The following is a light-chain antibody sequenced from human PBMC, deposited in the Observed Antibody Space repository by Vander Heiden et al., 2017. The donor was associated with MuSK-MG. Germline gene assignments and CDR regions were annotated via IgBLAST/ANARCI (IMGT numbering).Light chain of an antibody. CDR3: NSYTSINILLV. CDR2: EVS. CDR1: SSDVGGYNY. Sequence: ALTQPASLSAPPRQSITMSGTGTSSDVGGYNYVSWYQQHPGKAPTLMIYEVSNRPAGVPNRFSGSKSGTTASLTITGLQGEGEADYYCNSYTSINILLVFGRGTKLTVL. V-gene: IGLV2-14*01. J-gene: IGLJ2*01.